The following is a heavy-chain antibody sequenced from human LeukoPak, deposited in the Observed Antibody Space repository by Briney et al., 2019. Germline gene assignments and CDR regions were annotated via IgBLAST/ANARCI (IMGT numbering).Heavy chain of an antibody. V-gene: IGHV1-2*02. J-gene: IGHJ4*02. Sequence: ASVKVSCKASGYTFTGYYIHWVRQAPGQGLEWMGWINPKSGDTDSAQKFQGRVTMTRDTSISTGYMELSRLRSDDTAVYYCASLYYDSSGCFDYWGQGTLVTVSS. D-gene: IGHD3-22*01. CDR2: INPKSGDT. CDR3: ASLYYDSSGCFDY. CDR1: GYTFTGYY.